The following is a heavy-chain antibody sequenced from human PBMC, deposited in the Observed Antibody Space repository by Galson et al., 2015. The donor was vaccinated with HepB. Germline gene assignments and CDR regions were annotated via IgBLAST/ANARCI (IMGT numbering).Heavy chain of an antibody. D-gene: IGHD4-23*01. CDR1: GGTFSSYT. Sequence: SVKVSCKASGGTFSSYTISWVRQAPGQGLEWMGRIIPILGIANYAQKFQGRVTITADKSTSTAYMELSSLRSEDTAVYYCARDGSAGGNSEYFDYWGQGTLVTVSS. V-gene: IGHV1-69*04. CDR3: ARDGSAGGNSEYFDY. CDR2: IIPILGIA. J-gene: IGHJ4*02.